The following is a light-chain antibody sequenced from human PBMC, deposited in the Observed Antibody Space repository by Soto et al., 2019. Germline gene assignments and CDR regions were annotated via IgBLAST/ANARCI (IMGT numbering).Light chain of an antibody. V-gene: IGLV2-11*01. Sequence: QSALTQPRSVSGSPGQSVTISCTGTSSDVGGYNYVSWYQRHPGKAPKLMIYDVSKRPSGVPDRFSGSKSGNTASLTISGLQAEDEADYYCCSYAGSNTFAFGTGTKVTVL. J-gene: IGLJ1*01. CDR3: CSYAGSNTFA. CDR2: DVS. CDR1: SSDVGGYNY.